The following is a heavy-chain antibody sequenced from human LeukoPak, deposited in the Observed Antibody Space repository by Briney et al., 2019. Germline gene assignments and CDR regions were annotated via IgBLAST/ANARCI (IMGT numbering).Heavy chain of an antibody. CDR1: GVSMSSSPYY. J-gene: IGHJ4*02. CDR3: ARGSRNYYDSSDYYYADY. CDR2: IYYSGST. D-gene: IGHD3-22*01. V-gene: IGHV4-39*01. Sequence: SETLSLTCTVSGVSMSSSPYYWGWIRQPPGKGLEWIGSIYYSGSTYYNPSLKSRVTISVDTSNNQFSLKLTSVTAADTAVYYCARGSRNYYDSSDYYYADYWGQGTLVTVSS.